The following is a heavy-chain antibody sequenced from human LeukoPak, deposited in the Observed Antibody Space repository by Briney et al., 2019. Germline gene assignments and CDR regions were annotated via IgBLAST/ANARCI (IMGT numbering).Heavy chain of an antibody. CDR3: ARDLLLILTGYYREALDY. V-gene: IGHV1-2*02. Sequence: GASVKVSCKASGYTFTGYYLHWVRQAPGQGLEWMGWITPDSGGTSYAQKLQGRVTMTTDTSTSTAYMELRSLRSDDTAVYYCARDLLLILTGYYREALDYWGQGTLVTVSS. D-gene: IGHD3-9*01. J-gene: IGHJ4*02. CDR2: ITPDSGGT. CDR1: GYTFTGYY.